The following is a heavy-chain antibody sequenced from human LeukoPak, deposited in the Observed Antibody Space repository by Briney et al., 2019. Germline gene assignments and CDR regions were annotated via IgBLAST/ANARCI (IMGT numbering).Heavy chain of an antibody. D-gene: IGHD6-13*01. CDR3: ASVKQQPAKSVFDY. CDR1: GFTFSSYS. V-gene: IGHV3-48*01. J-gene: IGHJ4*02. Sequence: GGSLRLSCAASGFTFSSYSMNWVRQAPGKGLEWVSYISSSSSTIYYADSVKGRFTISRDNAKNSLYLQMNSLRAEDTAVYYCASVKQQPAKSVFDYWGQGTLVTVSS. CDR2: ISSSSSTI.